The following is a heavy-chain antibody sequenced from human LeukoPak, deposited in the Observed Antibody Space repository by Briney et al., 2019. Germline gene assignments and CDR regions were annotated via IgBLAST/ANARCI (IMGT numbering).Heavy chain of an antibody. V-gene: IGHV4-39*01. Sequence: PSETLSLTCTVSGGSISSSSYYWGWSRQPPGKGLEWIGSIYYTGSTYYNPSLKSRVTISVDTSKNQFSLKLNSVTAADTAVYYCARPKYSSGGMAYWGQGTLVTVSS. CDR2: IYYTGST. CDR3: ARPKYSSGGMAY. J-gene: IGHJ4*02. D-gene: IGHD6-19*01. CDR1: GGSISSSSYY.